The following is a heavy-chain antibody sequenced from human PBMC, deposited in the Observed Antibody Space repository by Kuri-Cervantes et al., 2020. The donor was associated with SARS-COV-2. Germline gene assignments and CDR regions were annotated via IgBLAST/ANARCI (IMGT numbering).Heavy chain of an antibody. D-gene: IGHD2-21*01. CDR1: GESFSGYY. CDR3: ARVRDVVVIAPYFDY. V-gene: IGHV4-34*01. Sequence: SETLSLTCAFYGESFSGYYWNWIRQSPGKGLEWIGEVNHRGSTNYNPSLKSRVTISVDTSSKQFSLHLGSVTAADTAVYYCARVRDVVVIAPYFDYWGQGTLVTVSS. J-gene: IGHJ4*02. CDR2: VNHRGST.